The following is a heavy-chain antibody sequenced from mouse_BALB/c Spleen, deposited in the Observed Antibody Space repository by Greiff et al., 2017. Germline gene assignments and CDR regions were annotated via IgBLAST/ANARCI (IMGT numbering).Heavy chain of an antibody. J-gene: IGHJ2*01. CDR1: GYTFTSYW. CDR2: INPSTGYT. Sequence: QVQLKESGAELAKPGASVKMSCKASGYTFTSYWMHWVKQRPGQGLEWIGYINPSTGYTEYNQKFKDKATLTADKSSSTAYMQLSSLTSEDAAVYYCARRGYGNYLDYWGQGTTLTVSS. CDR3: ARRGYGNYLDY. D-gene: IGHD2-10*02. V-gene: IGHV1-7*01.